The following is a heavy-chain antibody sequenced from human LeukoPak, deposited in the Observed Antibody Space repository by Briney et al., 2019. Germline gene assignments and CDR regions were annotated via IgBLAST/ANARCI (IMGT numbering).Heavy chain of an antibody. D-gene: IGHD3-22*01. Sequence: GGSLRLSCAASGFNFRAAYMSWVRQAPGKGLEWVGRIKSKLDGGTTDYAAPVRGRFTISRDDSRNTLYLQMNSLKTEDTAVYYCSTSTSSGYYGGSQHWGQGTLVTVSS. J-gene: IGHJ1*01. CDR3: STSTSSGYYGGSQH. CDR1: GFNFRAAY. CDR2: IKSKLDGGTT. V-gene: IGHV3-15*01.